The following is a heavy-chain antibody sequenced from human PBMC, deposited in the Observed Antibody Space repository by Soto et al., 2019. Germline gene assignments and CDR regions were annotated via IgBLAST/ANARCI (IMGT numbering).Heavy chain of an antibody. V-gene: IGHV4-34*01. D-gene: IGHD3-16*01. CDR1: GESFSGYY. Sequence: PSETVSLTCTFYGESFSGYYWSWIRQPPGKGLEWIGEINHSGSTNYNPSLKSRVTISVDTSQDQFSRRLSSVTAADSAVYYCARRFSWGMTTFNFYYFEYWGQGSQVTVSS. CDR2: INHSGST. J-gene: IGHJ4*02. CDR3: ARRFSWGMTTFNFYYFEY.